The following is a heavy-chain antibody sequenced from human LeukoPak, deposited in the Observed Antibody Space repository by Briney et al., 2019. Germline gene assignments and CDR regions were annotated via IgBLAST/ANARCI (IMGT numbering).Heavy chain of an antibody. D-gene: IGHD3-10*01. CDR1: GFTFSSYW. J-gene: IGHJ5*02. CDR2: INSAGTST. CDR3: ARPYSPTSGRYALDP. Sequence: PGGSLRLSCAASGFTFSSYWMHWVRQAPGKGLVWVSRINSAGTSTTYADSVTGRFTISRDNAKSTLYLQMDSLRAEDTAIYYCARPYSPTSGRYALDPWGQGTLVTVSS. V-gene: IGHV3-74*01.